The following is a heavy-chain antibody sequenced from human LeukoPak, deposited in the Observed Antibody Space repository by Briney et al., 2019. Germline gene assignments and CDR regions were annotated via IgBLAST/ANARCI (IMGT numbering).Heavy chain of an antibody. J-gene: IGHJ4*02. CDR2: FDPEDGET. CDR1: GYTLTELS. D-gene: IGHD7-27*01. Sequence: AASVKVSCKVSGYTLTELSMHWVRQAPGKGLEWMGGFDPEDGETIYAQKFQGRVTMTKDTSTDTAYMELSSLRSEDTAVYYCATWGFDYWGQGTLVTVSS. V-gene: IGHV1-24*01. CDR3: ATWGFDY.